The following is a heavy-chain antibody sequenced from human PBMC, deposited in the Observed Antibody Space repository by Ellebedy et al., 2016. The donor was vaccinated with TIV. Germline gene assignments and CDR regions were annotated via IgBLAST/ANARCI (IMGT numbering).Heavy chain of an antibody. J-gene: IGHJ4*02. CDR1: GFTFSDYY. D-gene: IGHD4-23*01. CDR2: ISSNSGST. V-gene: IGHV3-11*06. Sequence: GESLKISCAASGFTFSDYYMNWIRQAPGKGLEWVSYISSNSGSTNYVDSVKGRFTISRDNAENSLYLQMNSLRAEDTAVYYCARGGYGGFDYWGQGTLVTVSS. CDR3: ARGGYGGFDY.